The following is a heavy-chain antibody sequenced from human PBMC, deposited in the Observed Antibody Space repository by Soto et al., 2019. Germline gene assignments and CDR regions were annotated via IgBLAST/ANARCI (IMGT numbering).Heavy chain of an antibody. V-gene: IGHV1-69*08. J-gene: IGHJ4*02. Sequence: QVQLVQSGAEVKKPGSSVTVSCKASGGTFSPYTVNWVRQAPGQGLEWIGRIIPFLGVTNYAQKFQARVTLTADTSTTTAYMELSGLRFEDTAVYYCARDWESTVSTWSFGAFWGRGTLVTVSS. D-gene: IGHD3-10*01. CDR1: GGTFSPYT. CDR2: IIPFLGVT. CDR3: ARDWESTVSTWSFGAF.